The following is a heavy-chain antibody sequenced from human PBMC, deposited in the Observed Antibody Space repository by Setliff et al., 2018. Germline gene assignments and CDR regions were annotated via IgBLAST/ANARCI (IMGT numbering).Heavy chain of an antibody. Sequence: SETLSLTCTVSGGSVRGYYWSWIRQPPGKGLEWIGYMYYSGDTNYNPSLKSRVTISVDTSKNQFSLELRSVTAADTAVYYCARAISGWYSAFYYYMDVWGKGTTVTVSS. CDR3: ARAISGWYSAFYYYMDV. CDR1: GGSVRGYY. V-gene: IGHV4-59*08. J-gene: IGHJ6*03. CDR2: MYYSGDT. D-gene: IGHD6-19*01.